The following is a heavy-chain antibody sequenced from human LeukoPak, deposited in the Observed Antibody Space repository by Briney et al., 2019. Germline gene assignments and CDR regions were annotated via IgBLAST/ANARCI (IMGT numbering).Heavy chain of an antibody. D-gene: IGHD4-23*01. V-gene: IGHV3-30*02. J-gene: IGHJ4*02. CDR2: IWYDGSNK. CDR3: ASRGSGGNSGIFDY. CDR1: GFTFSSYG. Sequence: GGSLRLSCAASGFTFSSYGMHWVRQAPGKGLEWVAVIWYDGSNKYYADSVKGRFTISRDNSKNTLYLQMNSLRAEDTAVYYCASRGSGGNSGIFDYWGQGTLVTVSS.